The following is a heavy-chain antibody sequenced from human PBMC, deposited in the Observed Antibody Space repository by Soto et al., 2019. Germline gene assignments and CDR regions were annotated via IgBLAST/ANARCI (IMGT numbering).Heavy chain of an antibody. CDR1: GFTFSNAW. CDR3: TTESVGATSYFDS. CDR2: IKSKTDDGTK. D-gene: IGHD1-26*01. Sequence: GGSLRLSCAASGFTFSNAWMSWVRQAPGKGLEWVGRIKSKTDDGTKDYAAPVKGRFTISRDDSKNTLYLQMNSLKTEDTAVYYCTTESVGATSYFDSWGQGTLVTVSS. J-gene: IGHJ4*02. V-gene: IGHV3-15*01.